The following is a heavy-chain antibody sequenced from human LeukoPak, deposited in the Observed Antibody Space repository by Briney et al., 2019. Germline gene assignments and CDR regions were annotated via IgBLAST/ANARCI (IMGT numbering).Heavy chain of an antibody. J-gene: IGHJ3*01. V-gene: IGHV1-2*02. Sequence: ASVKVSCKASGYKFTNYYMHWVRQAPGQGLEWMGWIHPTSGVTKYAQKFQGRVTMTRDTSVSTAYMELSGLTSSDTAVYCCARLINGVRAFDFWGQGTLVTVSS. D-gene: IGHD7-27*01. CDR3: ARLINGVRAFDF. CDR1: GYKFTNYY. CDR2: IHPTSGVT.